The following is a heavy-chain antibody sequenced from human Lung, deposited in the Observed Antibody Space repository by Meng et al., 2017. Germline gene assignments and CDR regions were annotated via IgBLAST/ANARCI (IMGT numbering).Heavy chain of an antibody. CDR1: GFTFSGSA. Sequence: GGFLRLSCAASGFTFSGSAMHWVRQASGKGLEWVGRIRSKANSYATAYAASVKGRFTISRDDSKNTAYLQVNSLKTEDTAVYYCMVRGDYYYYGMDVWGQGTTVTVSS. CDR3: MVRGDYYYYGMDV. CDR2: IRSKANSYAT. V-gene: IGHV3-73*01. D-gene: IGHD3-10*01. J-gene: IGHJ6*02.